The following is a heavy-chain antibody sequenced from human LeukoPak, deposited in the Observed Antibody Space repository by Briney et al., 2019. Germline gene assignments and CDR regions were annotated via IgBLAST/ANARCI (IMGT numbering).Heavy chain of an antibody. CDR2: IKQAGSDK. D-gene: IGHD1-26*01. V-gene: IGHV3-7*01. Sequence: GGSLRLSCAASGFTFSSYWMSWVRQAPGKGLEWVANIKQAGSDKYYVDSVKGRFTISRDNTKNSLYLRMNSLRAEDTAVYYCATAFRGSYDNWGQGTLVTVSS. J-gene: IGHJ4*02. CDR1: GFTFSSYW. CDR3: ATAFRGSYDN.